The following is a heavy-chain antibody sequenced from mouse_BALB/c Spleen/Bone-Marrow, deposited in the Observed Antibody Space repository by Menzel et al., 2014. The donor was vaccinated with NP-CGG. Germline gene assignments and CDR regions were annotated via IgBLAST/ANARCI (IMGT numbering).Heavy chain of an antibody. D-gene: IGHD2-13*01. Sequence: QVQLQQTGAELAKPGASVKMSCKASGYTFTSYWMHWVKQRPGQGLEWVGYINPSTGYTEYNQKFKDKATLTADKSSSTAYTQLSSLTSEDSAVYYCVRGDYYFDYWGQGTTLTVSS. CDR3: VRGDYYFDY. J-gene: IGHJ2*01. CDR2: INPSTGYT. CDR1: GYTFTSYW. V-gene: IGHV1-7*01.